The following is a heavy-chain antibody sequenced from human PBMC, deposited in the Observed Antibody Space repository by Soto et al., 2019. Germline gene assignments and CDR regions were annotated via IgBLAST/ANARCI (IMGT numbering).Heavy chain of an antibody. D-gene: IGHD6-13*01. Sequence: GGSLRLSCAASGFTFSNAWMNWVRQAPGKGLEWVGRIKSKTDGGTTDYAAPVKGRFTISRDDSKNTLYLQMNSLKTEDTAVYYCTTVIRAGVAAVDAAFEIWGQGTMDTVSS. CDR1: GFTFSNAW. CDR3: TTVIRAGVAAVDAAFEI. V-gene: IGHV3-15*07. CDR2: IKSKTDGGTT. J-gene: IGHJ3*02.